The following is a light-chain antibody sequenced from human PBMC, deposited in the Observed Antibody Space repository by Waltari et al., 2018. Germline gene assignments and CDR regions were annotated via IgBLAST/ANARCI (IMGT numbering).Light chain of an antibody. CDR3: QVWDSGSDHYV. CDR2: DDG. CDR1: KIGRKT. J-gene: IGLJ1*01. Sequence: SYELTQLPSVSVAPGQTARLTWAGDKIGRKTGHLYPHKPGQAPVLVVYDDGDRPSGIPERFSGSNSGNTAALTISRVDAGDEAEYYCQVWDSGSDHYVFGTVTKVTVL. V-gene: IGLV3-21*02.